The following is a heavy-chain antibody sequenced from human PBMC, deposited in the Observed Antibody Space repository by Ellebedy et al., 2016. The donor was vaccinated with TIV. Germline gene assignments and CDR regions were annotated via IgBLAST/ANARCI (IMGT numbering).Heavy chain of an antibody. V-gene: IGHV1-8*01. J-gene: IGHJ6*04. CDR1: GYTFTSYD. Sequence: ASVKVSCXASGYTFTSYDIHWVRQAPGQGLEWMGWVNPNSGYTGYAQMFQGRVTMTRNTSINTAYMELRSLRSDDTAVYYCGTPRVGDFSDYDKDVWGKGTTVTVSS. CDR3: GTPRVGDFSDYDKDV. D-gene: IGHD1-1*01. CDR2: VNPNSGYT.